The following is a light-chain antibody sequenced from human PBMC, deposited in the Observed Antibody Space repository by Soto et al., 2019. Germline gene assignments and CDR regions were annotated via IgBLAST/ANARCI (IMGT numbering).Light chain of an antibody. Sequence: EIVLTQSPGTLSLSPGERASLSCRASQSVSSTYLAWYQQKPGQAPGLLLYGASNRASGIPDRFAGSGSGTDFTLTISRLDPEDFAVYYCQQYGNSPPTFGGGTKVEIK. CDR1: QSVSSTY. V-gene: IGKV3-20*01. CDR3: QQYGNSPPT. J-gene: IGKJ4*01. CDR2: GAS.